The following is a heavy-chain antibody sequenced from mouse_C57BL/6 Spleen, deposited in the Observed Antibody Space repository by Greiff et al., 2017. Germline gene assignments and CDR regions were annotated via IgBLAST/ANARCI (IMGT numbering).Heavy chain of an antibody. Sequence: EVQVVESGGDLVKPGGSLKLSCAASGFTFGSYGMSWVRQTPDKRLEWVATISSGGSYTYYPDSVKGRFTISRDNAKNTLYLQMSSLKSEDTAMYYCARQAKAMDYWGQGTSVTVSS. CDR3: ARQAKAMDY. V-gene: IGHV5-6*01. CDR1: GFTFGSYG. CDR2: ISSGGSYT. J-gene: IGHJ4*01.